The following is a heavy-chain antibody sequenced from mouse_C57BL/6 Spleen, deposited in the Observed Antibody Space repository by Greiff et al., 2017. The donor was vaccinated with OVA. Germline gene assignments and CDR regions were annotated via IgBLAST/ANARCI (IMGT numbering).Heavy chain of an antibody. D-gene: IGHD2-3*01. Sequence: EVMLVESEGGLVQPGSSMKLSCTASGFTFSDYYMAWVRQVPEKGLEWVANINYDGSSTYYLDSLKSRFIISRDNAKNILYLQMSSLKSEDTATYYCARGDGYYYAMDYWGQGTSVTVSS. CDR2: INYDGSST. V-gene: IGHV5-16*01. J-gene: IGHJ4*01. CDR1: GFTFSDYY. CDR3: ARGDGYYYAMDY.